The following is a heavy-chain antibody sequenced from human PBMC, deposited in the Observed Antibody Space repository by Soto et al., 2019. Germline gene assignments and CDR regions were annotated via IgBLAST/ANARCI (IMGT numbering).Heavy chain of an antibody. CDR1: GYTFSNYG. CDR2: ISAYNGNT. J-gene: IGHJ4*02. Sequence: QVQLVQSGAEVKKPGASVKVSCKASGYTFSNYGISWVRQAPGQGLEWMGWISAYNGNTKYAQKLQGRVTMTTDTTTSTSYIELRSLRTDDTAVYYCARDSPPVDYWGPGNLVTVSS. V-gene: IGHV1-18*01. CDR3: ARDSPPVDY.